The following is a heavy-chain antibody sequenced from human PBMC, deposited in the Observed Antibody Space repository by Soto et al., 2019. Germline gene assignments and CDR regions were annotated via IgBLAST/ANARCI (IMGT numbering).Heavy chain of an antibody. V-gene: IGHV1-69*13. Sequence: SVKVSCKASGGTFSSYAIGWVRQAPGQGLEWMGGIIPIFGTANYAQKFQGRGTITADESTSTAYMELSSLRSEDTAEYFCATSLAAAGARVLGKHMIFDRWGEGTLLTVSS. CDR1: GGTFSSYA. CDR3: ATSLAAAGARVLGKHMIFDR. CDR2: IIPIFGTA. J-gene: IGHJ4*02. D-gene: IGHD6-13*01.